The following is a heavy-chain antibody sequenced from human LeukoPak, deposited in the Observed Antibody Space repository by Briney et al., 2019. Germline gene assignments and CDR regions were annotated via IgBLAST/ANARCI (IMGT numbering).Heavy chain of an antibody. CDR1: GFTFSDYR. CDR2: INQDGSQK. Sequence: GGSLRLSCAASGFTFSDYRMSWVRQAPGRGLEWVGNINQDGSQKDCANSVKGRFTISRDNAKNSLSLQMNSLRVEDTAVYYCARDVGAATGWGQGTLVTVSS. J-gene: IGHJ4*02. CDR3: ARDVGAATG. D-gene: IGHD1-26*01. V-gene: IGHV3-7*01.